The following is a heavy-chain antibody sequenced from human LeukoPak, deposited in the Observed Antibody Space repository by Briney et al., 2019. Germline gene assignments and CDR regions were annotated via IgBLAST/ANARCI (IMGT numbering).Heavy chain of an antibody. J-gene: IGHJ3*02. CDR2: ISNSGTT. D-gene: IGHD2-15*01. CDR1: GGSVSTYY. V-gene: IGHV4-59*02. CDR3: ARFTPVSVVAATRDAFDI. Sequence: SETLSLTCAVSGGSVSTYYWSWIRQPPGKGLEWIGYISNSGTTNYNPSLKSRVTISVDTSKNQFSLKLSSVTAADTAVYYCARFTPVSVVAATRDAFDIWGQGTVVTVSS.